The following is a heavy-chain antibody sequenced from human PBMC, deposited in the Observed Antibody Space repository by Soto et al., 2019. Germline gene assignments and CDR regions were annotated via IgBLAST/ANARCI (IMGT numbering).Heavy chain of an antibody. CDR1: GGTFSSYA. V-gene: IGHV1-69*01. D-gene: IGHD6-6*01. CDR2: IIPIFGTA. J-gene: IGHJ4*02. Sequence: QVQLVQSGAEVKKPGSSVKVSCKASGGTFSSYAISWVRQASGQGLEWMGGIIPIFGTANYAQKFQGRVTITADESTSTAYMELSSLRSEDTAVYYCARCTSLRGRVFHYFDYWGQGTLVTVSS. CDR3: ARCTSLRGRVFHYFDY.